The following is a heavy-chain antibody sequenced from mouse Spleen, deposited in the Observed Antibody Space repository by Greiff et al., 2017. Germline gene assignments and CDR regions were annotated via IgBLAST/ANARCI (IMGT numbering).Heavy chain of an antibody. J-gene: IGHJ3*01. CDR1: GYTFTNHH. D-gene: IGHD2-14*01. CDR3: ARGDRFFAY. Sequence: QVQLKESGADLVRPGASVKISCKAFGYTFTNHHIHWVKQRPGQGLEWIGWIYPGNVNTKYNEKFKGKATLTADKSSSTAYMQLSSLTSEDSAVYFCARGDRFFAYWGQGTLVTVSA. V-gene: IGHV1S56*01. CDR2: IYPGNVNT.